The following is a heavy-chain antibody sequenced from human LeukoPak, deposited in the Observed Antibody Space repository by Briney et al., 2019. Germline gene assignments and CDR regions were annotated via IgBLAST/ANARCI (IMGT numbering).Heavy chain of an antibody. J-gene: IGHJ3*02. CDR2: IYYSGST. V-gene: IGHV4-59*01. CDR3: ARDDRGVDI. CDR1: GGSISSYY. Sequence: SETLSLTCTVSGGSISSYYWSWIRQPPGKGLEWIGYIYYSGSTNYNPSLKSRVTITVDTSKNQFSLKLSSVTAADTAVYYCARDDRGVDIWGQGTMVTVSS.